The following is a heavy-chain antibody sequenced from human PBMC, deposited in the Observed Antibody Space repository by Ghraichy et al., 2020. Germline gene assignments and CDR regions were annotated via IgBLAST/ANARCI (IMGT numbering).Heavy chain of an antibody. CDR2: IYYSGST. V-gene: IGHV4-59*01. CDR3: ARSRGGDCSGGSCPPVAGDWFDP. CDR1: GGSISSYY. J-gene: IGHJ5*02. Sequence: SETLSLTCTVSGGSISSYYWSWIRQPPGKGLEWIGYIYYSGSTNYNPSLKSRVTISVDTSKNQFSLKLSSVTAADTAVYYCARSRGGDCSGGSCPPVAGDWFDPWGQGTLVTVSS. D-gene: IGHD2-15*01.